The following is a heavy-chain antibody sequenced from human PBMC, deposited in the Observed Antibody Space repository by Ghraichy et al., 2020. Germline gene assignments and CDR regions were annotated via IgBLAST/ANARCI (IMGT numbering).Heavy chain of an antibody. V-gene: IGHV3-23*01. CDR3: AKPDTSYHGLGTYFPFAY. D-gene: IGHD3-10*01. Sequence: LSLTCAASGFTFSSDAMNWVRQAPGKRLEWFSFISGSGATTHYADSVKGRFTISRDNSKNTLYLQMSGLRAEDTAVYYCAKPDTSYHGLGTYFPFAYWGQGTLVTVSS. CDR1: GFTFSSDA. CDR2: ISGSGATT. J-gene: IGHJ4*02.